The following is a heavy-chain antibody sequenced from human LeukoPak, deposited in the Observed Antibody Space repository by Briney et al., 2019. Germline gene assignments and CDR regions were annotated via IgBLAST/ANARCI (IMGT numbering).Heavy chain of an antibody. CDR3: ATSSYCDSSGYYYGGAFDI. CDR2: IYTSGST. J-gene: IGHJ3*02. Sequence: SQTLSLTCTVSGGSISSGSYYWGWIRQPAGKGLEWIGRIYTSGSTNYNPSLKSRVTISVDTSKNQFSLKLSSVTAADTALYYWATSSYCDSSGYYYGGAFDICGQGTLVTVSS. CDR1: GGSISSGSYY. D-gene: IGHD3-22*01. V-gene: IGHV4-61*02.